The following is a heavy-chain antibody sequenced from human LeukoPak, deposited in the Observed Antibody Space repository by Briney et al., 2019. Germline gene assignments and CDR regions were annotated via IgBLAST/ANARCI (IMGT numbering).Heavy chain of an antibody. D-gene: IGHD2-2*01. Sequence: GGSLRLSCAASGFTFSSHGMHWVRQAPGKGLEWVAIISYDGTIQYYADSVKGRFTISRDNSKSTLYLQMNSLRAEDTAVYYCAKDYCGGTSCYXXXPGDFWGQGALVTVSS. J-gene: IGHJ4*02. CDR3: AKDYCGGTSCYXXXPGDF. CDR2: ISYDGTIQ. CDR1: GFTFSSHG. V-gene: IGHV3-30*18.